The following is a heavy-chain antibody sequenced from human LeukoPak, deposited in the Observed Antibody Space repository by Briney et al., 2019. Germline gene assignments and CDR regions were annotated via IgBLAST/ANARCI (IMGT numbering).Heavy chain of an antibody. D-gene: IGHD4-17*01. CDR3: ARVHTKAYGYYYYMDV. CDR2: IYYSGST. Sequence: SETLSLTCIVSGGSISNYYWSWIRQPPGKGLEWIGYIYYSGSTNYSPSLKSRVTISVDTSKNQFSLKLSSVTPADTAVYYRARVHTKAYGYYYYMDVWGKGTTVTVSS. J-gene: IGHJ6*03. CDR1: GGSISNYY. V-gene: IGHV4-59*01.